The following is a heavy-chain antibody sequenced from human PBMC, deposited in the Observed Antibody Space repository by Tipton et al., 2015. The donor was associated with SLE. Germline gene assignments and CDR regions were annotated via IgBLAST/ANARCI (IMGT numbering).Heavy chain of an antibody. CDR3: ARAGSSGWYGY. Sequence: TLSLTCAVSGYSISSGFYWGWIRQPPGKGLEWIGYIYYSGSTNYNPSLKSRVTISVDTSKNQFSLKLSSVTAADTAVYYCARAGSSGWYGYWGQGTLVTVSS. D-gene: IGHD6-19*01. CDR1: GYSISSGFY. V-gene: IGHV4-61*01. CDR2: IYYSGST. J-gene: IGHJ4*02.